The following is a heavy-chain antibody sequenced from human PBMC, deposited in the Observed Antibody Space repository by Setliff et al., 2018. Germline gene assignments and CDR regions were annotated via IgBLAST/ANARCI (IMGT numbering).Heavy chain of an antibody. V-gene: IGHV4-34*01. CDR2: INHSGST. Sequence: SAPLPLPCAVSDGSFSDYYWSWIRQPPGKGLESSGEINHSGSTNNKSSLKSRVNMSIDTSKNQCALNLKSVPAADTAVYYCARERTAYSYCLDVWGQGTTVTVSS. CDR1: DGSFSDYY. D-gene: IGHD2-15*01. CDR3: ARERTAYSYCLDV. J-gene: IGHJ6*02.